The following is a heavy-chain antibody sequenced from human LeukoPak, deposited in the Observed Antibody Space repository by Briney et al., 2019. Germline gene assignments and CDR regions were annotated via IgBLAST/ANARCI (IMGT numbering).Heavy chain of an antibody. V-gene: IGHV1-2*02. Sequence: ASVKVSCRASGYTFTGYYMHWVRQAPGQGLEWMGWTNPNSGDTNFAQKFQGRVTMTRDTSISTAYMELSRLRSDDTAVYYCARDSAGDYPLDYWGQGTLVTVSS. D-gene: IGHD4-17*01. J-gene: IGHJ4*02. CDR1: GYTFTGYY. CDR2: TNPNSGDT. CDR3: ARDSAGDYPLDY.